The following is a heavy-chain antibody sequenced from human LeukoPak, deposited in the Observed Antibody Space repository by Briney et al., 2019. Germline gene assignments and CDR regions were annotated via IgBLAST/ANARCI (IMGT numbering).Heavy chain of an antibody. D-gene: IGHD3-3*01. V-gene: IGHV4-59*01. CDR3: ARVPLEWLPSTAFDI. Sequence: PSETLSLTCTVSGGSISSYYWSWIRQPPGKGLEWIGYIYYSGSTNYNPSLKSRVTISVDTSKNQFSLKLSSMTAADTAVYYCARVPLEWLPSTAFDIWGQGTMVTVSS. CDR2: IYYSGST. J-gene: IGHJ3*02. CDR1: GGSISSYY.